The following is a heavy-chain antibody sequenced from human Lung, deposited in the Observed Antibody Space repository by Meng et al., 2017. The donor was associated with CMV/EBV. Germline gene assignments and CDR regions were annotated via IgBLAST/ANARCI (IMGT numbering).Heavy chain of an antibody. CDR2: IKQDGSEK. Sequence: ESXKISCEVSGFTFSNYWMSWVRQAPGKGLEWVANIKQDGSEKNYVDSVRGRFTISRDNAKNSLWLHMNSLRAEDSAVYYCSSLSSNYGMDVWGQGTLVTVAS. CDR3: SSLSSNYGMDV. V-gene: IGHV3-7*01. J-gene: IGHJ6*02. CDR1: GFTFSNYW.